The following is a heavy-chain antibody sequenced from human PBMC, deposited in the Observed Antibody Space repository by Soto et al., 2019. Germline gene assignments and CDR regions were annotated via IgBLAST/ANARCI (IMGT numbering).Heavy chain of an antibody. CDR1: GYSISSGYY. Sequence: SETLSLTCAVSGYSISSGYYLGWILQPPWKGLEWIGSIYHSGSTYYNPSLKSRVTISVDTSKNQFSLKLSSVTAADTAVYYCARKEAENYYDSSGYSPRPFDYWGQGTLVTVSS. CDR3: ARKEAENYYDSSGYSPRPFDY. J-gene: IGHJ4*02. V-gene: IGHV4-38-2*01. CDR2: IYHSGST. D-gene: IGHD3-22*01.